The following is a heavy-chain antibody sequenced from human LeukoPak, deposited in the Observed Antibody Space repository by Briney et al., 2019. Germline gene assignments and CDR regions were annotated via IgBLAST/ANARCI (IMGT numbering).Heavy chain of an antibody. J-gene: IGHJ3*02. CDR3: ARDYGYASDI. Sequence: GGSLRLSCSASGFTFSNYVMHWVRQAPGKGLVWVSHINGDGSSTSYADSVKGRFTISRDNAKNTLFLQMNSLRAEDTAVYYCARDYGYASDIWGQGTMVTVSS. CDR2: INGDGSST. CDR1: GFTFSNYV. D-gene: IGHD3-16*01. V-gene: IGHV3-74*01.